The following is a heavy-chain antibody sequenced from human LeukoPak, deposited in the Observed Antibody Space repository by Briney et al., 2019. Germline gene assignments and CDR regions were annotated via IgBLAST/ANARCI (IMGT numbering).Heavy chain of an antibody. V-gene: IGHV3-13*01. D-gene: IGHD3-9*01. CDR3: AKDRNYDILTGYHPDAFDI. CDR2: LGIAGDT. J-gene: IGHJ3*02. Sequence: GGSLRLSCAASGFTVSSYAMHWVRQPIGKGLEWVSALGIAGDTFYPGSVKGRFTISRDNSKNTLYLQMNSLRAEDTAVYYCAKDRNYDILTGYHPDAFDIWGQGTMVTVSS. CDR1: GFTVSSYA.